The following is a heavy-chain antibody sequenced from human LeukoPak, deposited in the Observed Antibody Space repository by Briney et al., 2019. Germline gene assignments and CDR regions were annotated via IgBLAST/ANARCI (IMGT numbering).Heavy chain of an antibody. J-gene: IGHJ4*02. Sequence: PGGSLRLSCAASGFTFSSYWMSWVRQAPGKGLEWVSSISSTGGYIYYADSVKGRFTISRDNAKNSLFLQMNSLRAEDTAVYYCARGGRWFGDLYYFDYWGQGTLVTVSS. D-gene: IGHD3-10*01. CDR2: ISSTGGYI. CDR1: GFTFSSYW. CDR3: ARGGRWFGDLYYFDY. V-gene: IGHV3-21*01.